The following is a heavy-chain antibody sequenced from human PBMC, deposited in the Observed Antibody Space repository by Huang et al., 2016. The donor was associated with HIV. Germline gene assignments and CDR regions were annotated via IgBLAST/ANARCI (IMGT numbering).Heavy chain of an antibody. D-gene: IGHD3-3*01. CDR1: NYNFGSHG. CDR2: ISVYNGDT. CDR3: ARSGFGVVITTTLDYYYMDV. J-gene: IGHJ6*03. V-gene: IGHV1-18*01. Sequence: QVQLVQSGAEVKKPGASVKVSCEASNYNFGSHGISWVRQAPGQGLEWMVWISVYNGDTKYAQKFHGRVTMNRETSTRTAYMERTSLRFDDTAVYYCARSGFGVVITTTLDYYYMDVWGTGTTVTVSS.